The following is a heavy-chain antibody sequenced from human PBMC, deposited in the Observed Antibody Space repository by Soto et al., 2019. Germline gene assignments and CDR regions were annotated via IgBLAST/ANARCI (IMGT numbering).Heavy chain of an antibody. V-gene: IGHV4-4*02. CDR1: GGSISSSNW. D-gene: IGHD6-13*01. Sequence: QVQLQESGPGLVKPSGTLSLTCAVSGGSISSSNWWSWVRQPPGKGLEWIGEIYHSGSTNYNPSLRSRVTIAVDTSKNPASLKLGSVTAADTAVYYCPRAAMGGSSWPFASWGQGTLVTVSP. J-gene: IGHJ4*02. CDR2: IYHSGST. CDR3: PRAAMGGSSWPFAS.